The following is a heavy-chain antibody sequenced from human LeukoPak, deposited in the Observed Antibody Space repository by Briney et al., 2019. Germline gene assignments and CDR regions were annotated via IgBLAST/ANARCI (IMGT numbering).Heavy chain of an antibody. CDR3: TTRYGDYVHFDY. J-gene: IGHJ4*02. CDR2: IKSEADDGST. Sequence: GGSLRLSCAASGFTFNKAWMSWIRQVPGKGLEWVGRIKSEADDGSTVYAAPVKGRFTISRDDSKNTVYLQMNSLKTEDTAVYYCTTRYGDYVHFDYWGPGTLVTVSS. CDR1: GFTFNKAW. D-gene: IGHD4-17*01. V-gene: IGHV3-15*05.